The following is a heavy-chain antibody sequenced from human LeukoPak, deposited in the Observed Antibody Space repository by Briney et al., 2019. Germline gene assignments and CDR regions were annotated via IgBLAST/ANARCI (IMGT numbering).Heavy chain of an antibody. Sequence: PSETLSLTCTVSGGSVSSGSYYWSWIRQPPGKGLEWIGYIYYSGSTNYNPSLKSRVTISVDTSKNQFSLKLSSVTAADTAVYYCARLRAHKLLWFGGPFDYWGQGTLVTVSS. CDR2: IYYSGST. CDR3: ARLRAHKLLWFGGPFDY. CDR1: GGSVSSGSYY. V-gene: IGHV4-61*01. J-gene: IGHJ4*02. D-gene: IGHD3-10*01.